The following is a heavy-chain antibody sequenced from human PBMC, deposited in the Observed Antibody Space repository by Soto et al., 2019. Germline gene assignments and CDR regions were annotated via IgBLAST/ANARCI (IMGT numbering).Heavy chain of an antibody. CDR1: GYTFTRFG. J-gene: IGHJ6*02. V-gene: IGHV1-18*01. CDR2: ISAFNGAT. Sequence: ASVKVSCKASGYTFTRFGISRVRQAPGQGLEWMGWISAFNGATNYAQKFQGRVTITADTSTYTVYMELSGLRSGDTAVYYCARGGYSSTWSNLLDRSGLDVWGQGTTVTVSS. D-gene: IGHD6-13*01. CDR3: ARGGYSSTWSNLLDRSGLDV.